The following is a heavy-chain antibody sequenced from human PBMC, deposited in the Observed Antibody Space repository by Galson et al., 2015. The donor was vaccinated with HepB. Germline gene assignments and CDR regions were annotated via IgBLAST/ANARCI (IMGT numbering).Heavy chain of an antibody. J-gene: IGHJ4*02. CDR3: ARVGRRPSPTQLAGKGSYGQSRLWYFDY. Sequence: VKVSCKASGYTFTGYYMHWMRQAPGQGLEWMGWINPNSGGTNYAQKFQGRVTMTRDTSTSTAYMELSSLRSEDTAVYYCARVGRRPSPTQLAGKGSYGQSRLWYFDYWGQGTLVTVSS. V-gene: IGHV1-2*02. CDR1: GYTFTGYY. CDR2: INPNSGGT. D-gene: IGHD5-18*01.